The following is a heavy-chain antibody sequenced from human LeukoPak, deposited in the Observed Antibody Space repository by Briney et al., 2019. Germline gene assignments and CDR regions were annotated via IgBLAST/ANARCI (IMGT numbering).Heavy chain of an antibody. Sequence: PGGSPRLSCETAGFTFSSYVMHWVRRTPGKGLVWVSRISRDGFISYADSVKGRFTISRDNAKNTLILQMNSLRAEDTAVYYCARDWVYKIDYWGRGTLVTVSS. CDR3: ARDWVYKIDY. D-gene: IGHD5-24*01. J-gene: IGHJ4*02. CDR2: ISRDGFI. V-gene: IGHV3-74*01. CDR1: GFTFSSYV.